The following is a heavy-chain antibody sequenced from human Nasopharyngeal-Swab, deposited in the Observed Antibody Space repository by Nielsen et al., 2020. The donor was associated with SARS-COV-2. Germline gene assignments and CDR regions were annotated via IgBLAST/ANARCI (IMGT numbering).Heavy chain of an antibody. V-gene: IGHV1-8*01. D-gene: IGHD2-2*03. Sequence: ASVKVSCKASGYIFTSYDINWVRQAPGHGLEWLGRTQLNNGKTVFAQKFQGRVTMTWNTSITTAHMRLSGLRSDDTAVYYCARMMAGYDGYLQNWGQGTLVTVSS. J-gene: IGHJ1*01. CDR1: GYIFTSYD. CDR3: ARMMAGYDGYLQN. CDR2: TQLNNGKT.